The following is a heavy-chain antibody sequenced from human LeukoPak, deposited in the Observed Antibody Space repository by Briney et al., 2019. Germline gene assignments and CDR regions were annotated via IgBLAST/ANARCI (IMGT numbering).Heavy chain of an antibody. CDR2: IYYSGST. D-gene: IGHD1-26*01. CDR1: GGSISSYY. CDR3: ARDIVGASVDAFDI. V-gene: IGHV4-59*01. J-gene: IGHJ3*02. Sequence: PSETLSLTCTVSGGSISSYYWSWIRQPPGKGLEWIGYIYYSGSTNYNPSLKSRVTISVDTSKNQFSLKLSSVTAADTAVYYCARDIVGASVDAFDIWGQGTLVTVS.